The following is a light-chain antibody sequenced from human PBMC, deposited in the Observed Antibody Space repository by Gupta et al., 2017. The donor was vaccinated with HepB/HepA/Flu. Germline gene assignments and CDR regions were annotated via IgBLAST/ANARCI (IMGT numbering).Light chain of an antibody. Sequence: DIQMTQSPSSLSASVGDRVTITCRASQSITRYLNWYQQKPGKAPELLIYAASNVQTGVPSRFSGSGSGTDFTLTISSLQPEDFATYFCQQSYSTLVFTFGPGTKVDIK. V-gene: IGKV1-39*01. J-gene: IGKJ3*01. CDR2: AAS. CDR3: QQSYSTLVFT. CDR1: QSITRY.